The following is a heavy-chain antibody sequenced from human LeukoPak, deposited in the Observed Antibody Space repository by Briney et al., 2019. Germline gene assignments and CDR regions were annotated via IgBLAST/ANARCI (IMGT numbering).Heavy chain of an antibody. V-gene: IGHV4-59*01. Sequence: SSETLSLTCTVSGGSISSYYWSWIRQPPGKGLEWIGYIYYSGSTNYNPSLKSRVTISVDTSKNQFSLKLSSVTAADTAVYYCARDVPGIAAAGSFFDYWGQGTLVTVSS. CDR3: ARDVPGIAAAGSFFDY. CDR2: IYYSGST. CDR1: GGSISSYY. J-gene: IGHJ4*02. D-gene: IGHD6-13*01.